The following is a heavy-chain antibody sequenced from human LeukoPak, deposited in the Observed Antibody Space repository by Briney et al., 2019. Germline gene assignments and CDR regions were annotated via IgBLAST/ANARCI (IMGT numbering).Heavy chain of an antibody. CDR3: ARDSSGWYHWFDP. D-gene: IGHD6-19*01. Sequence: KPSETLSLTCTVSGYSISSAYYWGWIRQPPGKGLEWIGSIYHSGSTNYNPSLKSRVTISVDTSKNQFSLKLSSVTAADTAVYYCARDSSGWYHWFDPWGQGTLVTVSS. CDR2: IYHSGST. J-gene: IGHJ5*02. CDR1: GYSISSAYY. V-gene: IGHV4-38-2*02.